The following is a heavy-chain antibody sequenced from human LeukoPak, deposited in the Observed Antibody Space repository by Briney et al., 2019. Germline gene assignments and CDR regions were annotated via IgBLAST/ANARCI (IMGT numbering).Heavy chain of an antibody. Sequence: SVKVSCKASGGTFSSYAISWVRQAPGQGLEWMGGIIPIFGTANYAQKFQGRVTITADESTSTAYMELRSLRSDDTAVYYCARPITIFGYYYFDYWGQGTLVTVSS. D-gene: IGHD3-3*01. J-gene: IGHJ4*02. V-gene: IGHV1-69*13. CDR1: GGTFSSYA. CDR3: ARPITIFGYYYFDY. CDR2: IIPIFGTA.